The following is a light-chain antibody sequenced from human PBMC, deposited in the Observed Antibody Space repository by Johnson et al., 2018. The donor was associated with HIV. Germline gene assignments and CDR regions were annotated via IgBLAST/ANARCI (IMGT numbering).Light chain of an antibody. CDR1: SSNIGNND. Sequence: QSVLTQPPSVSAAPGQKVTISCSGSSSNIGNNDVSWYQHLPGTAPKLLIYESNKRPSGIPDRFSGSKSGTSATLGITGLQTGDEADYYCGTWDSSLSAPYVFGTGTKVTVL. J-gene: IGLJ1*01. CDR2: ESN. V-gene: IGLV1-51*02. CDR3: GTWDSSLSAPYV.